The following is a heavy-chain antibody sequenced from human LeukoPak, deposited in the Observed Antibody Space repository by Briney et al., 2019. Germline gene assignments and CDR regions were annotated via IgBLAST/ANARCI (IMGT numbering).Heavy chain of an antibody. D-gene: IGHD1-26*01. CDR1: GFIFDTHD. V-gene: IGHV3-30*02. CDR2: IRSDGYHT. Sequence: GGSLRLSCGASGFIFDTHDMHWVRQAPGKGLEWVAFIRSDGYHTYYADSVKGRFTITRDNSKNSLYLQMNSLRAEDTAIYYCAKEYTGTFSPFPSYFDNWGQGTLVTVSS. CDR3: AKEYTGTFSPFPSYFDN. J-gene: IGHJ4*02.